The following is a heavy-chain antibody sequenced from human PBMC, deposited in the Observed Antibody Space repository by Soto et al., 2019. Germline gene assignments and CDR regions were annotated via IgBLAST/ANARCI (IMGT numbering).Heavy chain of an antibody. CDR3: ARDSEDYGYKSDF. Sequence: QVHLVQSGAEVKKPGSSVKVSCKASGGTFSSYSVSWVRQAPGQGLEWLGGIIPIFGIPDYAQKFQGRVTITAGDSSSTVYLELSSLSPGDTAVYYCARDSEDYGYKSDFWGQGTLVTVSS. CDR2: IIPIFGIP. J-gene: IGHJ4*02. D-gene: IGHD4-17*01. V-gene: IGHV1-69*12. CDR1: GGTFSSYS.